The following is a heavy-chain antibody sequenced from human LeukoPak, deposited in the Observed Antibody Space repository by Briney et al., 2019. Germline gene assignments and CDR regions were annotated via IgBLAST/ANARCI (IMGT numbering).Heavy chain of an antibody. CDR1: GFTFSSYG. CDR2: ISYDGSNK. Sequence: GGSLRLSCAASGFTFSSYGMHWVRQAPGKGLEWVAVISYDGSNKYYADSVKGRFTISRDNSKNTLYLQMNSLRAEDTAVYYCAKDGVVVPAEHYYYYYMDVWGKGTTVTVSS. J-gene: IGHJ6*03. V-gene: IGHV3-30*18. CDR3: AKDGVVVPAEHYYYYYMDV. D-gene: IGHD2-2*01.